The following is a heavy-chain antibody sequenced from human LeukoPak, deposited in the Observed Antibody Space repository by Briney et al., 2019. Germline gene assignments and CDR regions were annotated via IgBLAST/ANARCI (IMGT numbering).Heavy chain of an antibody. CDR3: ARLVMCLEETAYGMDV. V-gene: IGHV5-51*01. D-gene: IGHD3-16*01. CDR1: GYSFTSYW. Sequence: GESLKISCKGSGYSFTSYWIGWVRQMPGKGLEWMGIIYPGDSDTRYSPSFQGQVTISADKSISTAYLQWSSLKAPDTAMYYCARLVMCLEETAYGMDVWGQGTTVTVSS. CDR2: IYPGDSDT. J-gene: IGHJ6*02.